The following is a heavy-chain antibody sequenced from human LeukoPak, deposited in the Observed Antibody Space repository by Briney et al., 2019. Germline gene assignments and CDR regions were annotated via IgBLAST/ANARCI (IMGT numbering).Heavy chain of an antibody. D-gene: IGHD3-10*01. CDR1: GGSISSSSYY. V-gene: IGHV4-39*02. CDR2: IYYSGST. Sequence: SETLSLTCTVSGGSISSSSYYWVWIRQPPGKGLEWIGSIYYSGSTYYNPSLKSRVTMSVDTSKNHFSLELTSVTAAHTAMYYCARRFSRGRFDPWGQGTLVTVSS. CDR3: ARRFSRGRFDP. J-gene: IGHJ5*02.